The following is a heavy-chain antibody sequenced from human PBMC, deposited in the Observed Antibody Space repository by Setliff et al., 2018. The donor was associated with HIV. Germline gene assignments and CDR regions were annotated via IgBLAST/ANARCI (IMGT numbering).Heavy chain of an antibody. J-gene: IGHJ6*03. Sequence: SETLSLTCTVSGGSISRYYWSWIRQPAGKGLEWIGRIYASGRTNYNPSLKSRVTLSVETSKNQFSLKVTSVTAADTAVYYCAREIQFSATTYYYYYMDDWGRGTTVTVSS. CDR3: AREIQFSATTYYYYYMDD. CDR2: IYASGRT. D-gene: IGHD5-18*01. CDR1: GGSISRYY. V-gene: IGHV4-4*07.